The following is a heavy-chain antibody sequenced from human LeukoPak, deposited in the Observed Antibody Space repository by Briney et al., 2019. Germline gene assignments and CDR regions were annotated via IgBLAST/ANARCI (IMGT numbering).Heavy chain of an antibody. CDR1: GYTFTNYA. Sequence: GASVKVSCKASGYTFTNYAVNWLRQAPGQRLEWMGWINAGNGDTKFSQNYQARVTITRDASASTAYMELSSLRSEDTAVYYCASPHSGNRGVMYYYGMDVWGQGTTVTVSS. J-gene: IGHJ6*02. CDR2: INAGNGDT. D-gene: IGHD1-26*01. CDR3: ASPHSGNRGVMYYYGMDV. V-gene: IGHV1-3*01.